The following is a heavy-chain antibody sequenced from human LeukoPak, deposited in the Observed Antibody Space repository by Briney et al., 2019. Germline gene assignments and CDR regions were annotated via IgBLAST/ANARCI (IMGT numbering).Heavy chain of an antibody. D-gene: IGHD6-19*01. J-gene: IGHJ4*02. CDR3: ARRMGSSGWRTFDY. CDR2: IYSTGSI. CDR1: GGSGSSKS. Sequence: SETLSLTCTVSGGSGSSKSWSWVRQPPGKGLEWIGDIYSTGSINYNPSFESRVTISVDATKNQFSLKLGSVTAADTAVCYCARRMGSSGWRTFDYWGQGTLVTVSS. V-gene: IGHV4-59*08.